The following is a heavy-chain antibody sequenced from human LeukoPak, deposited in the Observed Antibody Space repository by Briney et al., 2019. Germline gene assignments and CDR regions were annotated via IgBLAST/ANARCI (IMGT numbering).Heavy chain of an antibody. CDR2: INHSGST. J-gene: IGHJ4*02. CDR1: GGSFSGYY. Sequence: PSETLSLTCAVYGGSFSGYYWSWIRQPPGKGLEWIGEINHSGSTNYNPSLKRRVTISVDTSKNQFSLKLSSVTAADTAVYYCARTRLWPTGTFDYWGQGTLVTVSS. D-gene: IGHD5-18*01. V-gene: IGHV4-34*01. CDR3: ARTRLWPTGTFDY.